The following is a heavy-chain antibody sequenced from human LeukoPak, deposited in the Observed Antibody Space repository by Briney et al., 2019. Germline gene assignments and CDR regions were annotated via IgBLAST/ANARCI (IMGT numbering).Heavy chain of an antibody. J-gene: IGHJ5*02. CDR2: INPSTGGT. V-gene: IGHV1-2*04. CDR1: GYTFIGYY. D-gene: IGHD4-17*01. Sequence: GASVKVSCKASGYTFIGYYMHWVRQAPGQGLAWMGRINPSTGGTNSAQKFQGWVTITRDTSSSTAYMELSRLTSDDTAIYYCARGQPYGDYNYFDPWGQGTLVTVSS. CDR3: ARGQPYGDYNYFDP.